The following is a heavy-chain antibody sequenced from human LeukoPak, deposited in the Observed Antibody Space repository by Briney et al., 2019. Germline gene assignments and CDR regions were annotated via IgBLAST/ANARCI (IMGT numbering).Heavy chain of an antibody. D-gene: IGHD6-13*01. V-gene: IGHV1-69*05. Sequence: ASVKVSCKASGGTFSSYAISWVRQAPGQGREWMGGIIPIFGTANYAQKFQGRVTITTDESTSTAYMELSSLRSEDTAVYYCATTISSSWFEPSDYWGQGTLVTVSS. CDR2: IIPIFGTA. CDR1: GGTFSSYA. J-gene: IGHJ4*02. CDR3: ATTISSSWFEPSDY.